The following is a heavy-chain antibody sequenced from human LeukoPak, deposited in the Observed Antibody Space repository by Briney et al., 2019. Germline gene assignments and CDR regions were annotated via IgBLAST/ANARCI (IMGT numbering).Heavy chain of an antibody. CDR3: ARVRGRSGATSYY. D-gene: IGHD1-26*01. V-gene: IGHV1-8*01. CDR1: GYTFTSYD. Sequence: ASVKVSCKASGYTFTSYDINWVRQATGQGLEWMGWMNPNSGNTGYAQKFQGRVTMTRNTSISTAYMELSSLRSEDTAVYHCARVRGRSGATSYYWGQGTLVTVSS. J-gene: IGHJ4*02. CDR2: MNPNSGNT.